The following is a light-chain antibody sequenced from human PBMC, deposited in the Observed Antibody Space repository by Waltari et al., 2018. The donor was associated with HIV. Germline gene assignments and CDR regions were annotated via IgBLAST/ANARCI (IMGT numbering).Light chain of an antibody. J-gene: IGLJ2*01. CDR1: SSNIGAGYD. CDR3: QSFDSSLTTSGVI. Sequence: QSVLTQPPSVSGAPGQRVTISCTGSSSNIGAGYDVHWYQQLPGTAPKLLIYANNNRPAGVPDRFSGSKAGSSASLAITGLQAEDEAHYYCQSFDSSLTTSGVIFGGGTKLTVL. CDR2: ANN. V-gene: IGLV1-40*01.